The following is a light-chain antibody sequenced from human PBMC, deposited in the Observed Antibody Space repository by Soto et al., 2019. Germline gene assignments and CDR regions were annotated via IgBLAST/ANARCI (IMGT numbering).Light chain of an antibody. CDR3: QQYNDGPPIT. CDR2: GIS. CDR1: RSVSSN. J-gene: IGKJ5*01. Sequence: ETLMPQSPGPLSLSPGDTSTLSCMASRSVSSNLAWFQHKPGQAPRLLIYGISTRANGIPTRFRGSGSGTEFTLTISSPQSEDFAVYFCQQYNDGPPITFGQGTRLEIK. V-gene: IGKV3-15*01.